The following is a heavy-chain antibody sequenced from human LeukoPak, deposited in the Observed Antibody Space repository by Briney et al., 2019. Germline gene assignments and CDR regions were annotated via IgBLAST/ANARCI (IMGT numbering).Heavy chain of an antibody. J-gene: IGHJ6*03. CDR2: IIPIFGTA. D-gene: IGHD1-20*01. CDR3: ASGPNWDDYYYCYYYMDV. Sequence: SVKVSCKASGGTFSSYAISWVRQAPGQGLEWMGGIIPIFGTANYAQKFQGRVTITTDESTSTAYMELSSLRSEDTAVYYCASGPNWDDYYYCYYYMDVWGKGTTVTVSS. V-gene: IGHV1-69*05. CDR1: GGTFSSYA.